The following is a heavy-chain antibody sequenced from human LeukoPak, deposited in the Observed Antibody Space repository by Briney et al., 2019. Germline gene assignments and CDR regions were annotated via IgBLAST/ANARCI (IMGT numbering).Heavy chain of an antibody. D-gene: IGHD2-21*02. J-gene: IGHJ4*02. Sequence: GGSLRLSCAASGFTFSSYEMNWVRQAPGKGLEWVSYISSSGSTIYYADSVKGRFTISRDTAKNSLYLQMNSLRAEDTAVYYCAREGGSGYCGGDCYPNWGQGTLVTVSS. CDR2: ISSSGSTI. V-gene: IGHV3-48*03. CDR1: GFTFSSYE. CDR3: AREGGSGYCGGDCYPN.